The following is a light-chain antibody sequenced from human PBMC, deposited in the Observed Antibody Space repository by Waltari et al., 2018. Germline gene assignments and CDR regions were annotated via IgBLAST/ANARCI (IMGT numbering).Light chain of an antibody. CDR1: QGISSY. CDR3: QQGNSYPPT. V-gene: IGKV1-13*02. CDR2: YAN. Sequence: IQMSQSPYSLSAYVGDRVTMSCRGSQGISSYLNWYQQKPGKAPKLLIYYANSLASGVPSRFSGSGSGTEFTLTISSLQPEDFATYYCQQGNSYPPTFGGGTKVEIK. J-gene: IGKJ4*01.